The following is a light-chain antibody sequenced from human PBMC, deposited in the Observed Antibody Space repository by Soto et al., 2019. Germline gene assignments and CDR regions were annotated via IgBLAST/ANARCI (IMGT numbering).Light chain of an antibody. V-gene: IGKV3-11*01. CDR2: DAS. CDR3: QQRSEWPRT. J-gene: IGKJ1*01. Sequence: EIVLTQSPATLSLSPGERATLSCRASQSISSSLAWYQQKPGQAPRLLIYDASTRATGFPARFSGSVSGTDFTLTIGSLEPEDFAVYYCQQRSEWPRTLGQGTKVEIK. CDR1: QSISSS.